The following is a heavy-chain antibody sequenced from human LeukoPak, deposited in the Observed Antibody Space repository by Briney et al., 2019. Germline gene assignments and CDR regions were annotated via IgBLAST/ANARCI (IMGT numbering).Heavy chain of an antibody. Sequence: PGRSLRLSCAASGFTFISYAMHWVRQAPGKGLEWVAVISCDGSNEYYADSVKGRFTISRDNSKDTLYLQMNSLRAEDTAVYYCASLKGSFDYFDYWGQGILVTVYS. CDR1: GFTFISYA. CDR2: ISCDGSNE. V-gene: IGHV3-30-3*01. J-gene: IGHJ4*02. CDR3: ASLKGSFDYFDY.